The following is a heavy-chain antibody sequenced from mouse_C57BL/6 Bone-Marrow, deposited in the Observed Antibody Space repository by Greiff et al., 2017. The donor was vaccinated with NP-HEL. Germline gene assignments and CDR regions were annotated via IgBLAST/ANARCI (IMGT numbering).Heavy chain of an antibody. J-gene: IGHJ4*01. Sequence: EVKVEESGGGLVQPGGSMKLSCVASGFTFSNYWMNWVRQSPEKGLEWVAQIRLKSDNYATHYAESVKGRFTISRDDSKSSVYLQMNNLRAEDTGIYYCTEGNYGSPPWYWGQGTSVTVSS. V-gene: IGHV6-3*01. CDR2: IRLKSDNYAT. D-gene: IGHD1-1*01. CDR1: GFTFSNYW. CDR3: TEGNYGSPPWY.